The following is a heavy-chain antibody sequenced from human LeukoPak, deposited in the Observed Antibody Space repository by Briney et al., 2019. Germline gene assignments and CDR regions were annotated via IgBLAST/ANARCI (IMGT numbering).Heavy chain of an antibody. V-gene: IGHV4-39*01. CDR1: GGSISSSSYY. CDR2: IYYSGST. J-gene: IGHJ4*02. D-gene: IGHD1-26*01. CDR3: ARSQFGGWRYSGSYFDY. Sequence: SETLSLTCTVSGGSISSSSYYWGWIRQPPGKGLEWIGSIYYSGSTYYNPSLKSRVTISVDTSKNQFSLKLSSVTAADTAVYYCARSQFGGWRYSGSYFDYWGQGTLVTVSS.